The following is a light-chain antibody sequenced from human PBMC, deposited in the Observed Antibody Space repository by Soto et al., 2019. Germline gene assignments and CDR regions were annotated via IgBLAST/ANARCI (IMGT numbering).Light chain of an antibody. Sequence: VITQSPATLPVPPGERVTLSCRASESIGSNLAWYQQKPGQAPRLLMYGASTRATDVPARFSGSESGTEFTLSISSLQSEDSAVYYCQQYYDGTPWTFGQGTKVDIK. CDR1: ESIGSN. V-gene: IGKV3-15*01. CDR3: QQYYDGTPWT. J-gene: IGKJ1*01. CDR2: GAS.